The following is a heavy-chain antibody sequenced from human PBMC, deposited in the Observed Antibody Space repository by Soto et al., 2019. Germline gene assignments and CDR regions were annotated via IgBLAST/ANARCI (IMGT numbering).Heavy chain of an antibody. D-gene: IGHD6-19*01. CDR2: ISAYNGNT. CDR3: AGASIALACTVGHVTAFDI. CDR1: GYTFTSYG. Sequence: ASVQVSCKASGYTFTSYGISWVRQAPGQGLEWMGWISAYNGNTNYAQKLQGRVTMTTDTSTSTAYMELRSLRSDDTAVYYCAGASIALACTVGHVTAFDICGQGTMVTVSS. J-gene: IGHJ3*02. V-gene: IGHV1-18*04.